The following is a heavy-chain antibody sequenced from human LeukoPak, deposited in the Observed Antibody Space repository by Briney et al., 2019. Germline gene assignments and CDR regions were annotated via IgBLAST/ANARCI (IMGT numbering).Heavy chain of an antibody. CDR2: ISYDGSNK. CDR1: GFTFSNFP. J-gene: IGHJ4*02. V-gene: IGHV3-30*04. D-gene: IGHD5-24*01. Sequence: RPGRSLRLSCAASGFTFSNFPMHWVRQAPGKGLEWVAVISYDGSNKFYADSVKGRFTISRDNSKNTLSLQMDRLRAEDTAVYYCARDKADAYNTLDYWGQGTLVTVSS. CDR3: ARDKADAYNTLDY.